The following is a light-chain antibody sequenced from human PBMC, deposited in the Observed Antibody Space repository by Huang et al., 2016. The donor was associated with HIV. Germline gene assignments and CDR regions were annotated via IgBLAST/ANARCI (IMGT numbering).Light chain of an antibody. CDR2: TIS. J-gene: IGKJ1*01. V-gene: IGKV1-39*01. CDR1: QCISSY. Sequence: DIQLTQSPSSLSASVGDRVTITCRASQCISSYLNWYQQKPGKSPKLLISTISTLQSGVQSRFSGSGSGTNFSHTIRILQPEECATYYCQQGYSTPGTCGQGTKVEIK. CDR3: QQGYSTPGT.